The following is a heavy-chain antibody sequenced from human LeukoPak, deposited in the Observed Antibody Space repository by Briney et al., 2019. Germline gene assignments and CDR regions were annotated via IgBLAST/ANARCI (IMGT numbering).Heavy chain of an antibody. D-gene: IGHD3-10*01. Sequence: ASVKVSCKASGYTFTSYAMNWVRQAPGQGLEWMGWISAYNGNTNYAQKLQGRVTMTTDTSTSTAYMELRSLRSDDAAVYYCARVAGITMVRGVKGWFDPWGQGTLVTVSS. CDR3: ARVAGITMVRGVKGWFDP. J-gene: IGHJ5*02. CDR2: ISAYNGNT. CDR1: GYTFTSYA. V-gene: IGHV1-18*01.